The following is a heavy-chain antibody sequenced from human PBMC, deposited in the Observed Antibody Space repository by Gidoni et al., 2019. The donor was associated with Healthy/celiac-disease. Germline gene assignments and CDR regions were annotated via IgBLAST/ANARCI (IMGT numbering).Heavy chain of an antibody. Sequence: QVQLVESGGGVVQPGRSLRLSCAAYGFTFSSYGMHWVRQAPGKGLEWVAVIWYDGSNKYYADSVKGRFTISRDNSKNTLYLQMNSLRAEDTAVYYCARAAYYYGSGSDAFDIWGQGTMVTVSS. CDR2: IWYDGSNK. D-gene: IGHD3-10*01. J-gene: IGHJ3*02. V-gene: IGHV3-33*01. CDR3: ARAAYYYGSGSDAFDI. CDR1: GFTFSSYG.